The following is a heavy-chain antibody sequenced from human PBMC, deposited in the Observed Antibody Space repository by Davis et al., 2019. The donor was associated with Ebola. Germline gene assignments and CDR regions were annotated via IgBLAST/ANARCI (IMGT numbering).Heavy chain of an antibody. J-gene: IGHJ6*03. CDR1: GGSFSGYY. CDR3: ARRSELDVDYYYYYMDV. V-gene: IGHV4-59*08. CDR2: IYYSGST. D-gene: IGHD1-14*01. Sequence: PSETLSLTCAVYGGSFSGYYWSWIRQPPGKGLEWIGYIYYSGSTNYNPSLKSRVTISVDTSKNQFSLKLSSVTAADTAVYYCARRSELDVDYYYYYMDVWGKGTTVTVSS.